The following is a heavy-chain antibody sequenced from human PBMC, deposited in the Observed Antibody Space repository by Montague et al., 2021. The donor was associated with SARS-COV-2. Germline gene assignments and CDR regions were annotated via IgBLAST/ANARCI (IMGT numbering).Heavy chain of an antibody. J-gene: IGHJ3*02. CDR2: IYIGGST. CDR3: ARGGWDLGAFDI. CDR1: GGSISSYY. Sequence: SETLSLTCTVSGGSISSYYWSWIRQPAGKGLEYIGRIYIGGSTNYNPSHKSRVTMSVDMSKNQFSLKLSSVTAADTAVYYCARGGWDLGAFDIWGQGTMVTVSS. D-gene: IGHD6-19*01. V-gene: IGHV4-4*07.